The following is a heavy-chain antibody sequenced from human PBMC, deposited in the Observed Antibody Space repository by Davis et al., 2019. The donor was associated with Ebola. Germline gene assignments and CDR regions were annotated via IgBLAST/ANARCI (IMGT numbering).Heavy chain of an antibody. D-gene: IGHD4-23*01. Sequence: GGSLRLSCKGSGYSFTSYWIGWVRQMPGKGLEWMGIIYPGDSDTRYSPSFQGQVTISADKSISTAYLQWSSLKASDTAMYYYARRRYDYGGNLFDYWGQGTLVTVSS. V-gene: IGHV5-51*01. J-gene: IGHJ4*02. CDR2: IYPGDSDT. CDR1: GYSFTSYW. CDR3: ARRRYDYGGNLFDY.